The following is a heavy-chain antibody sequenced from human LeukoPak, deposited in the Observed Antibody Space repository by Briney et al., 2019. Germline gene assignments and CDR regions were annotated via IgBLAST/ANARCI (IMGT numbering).Heavy chain of an antibody. V-gene: IGHV3-43D*03. CDR3: SRGRTDYDSTFDY. CDR1: GFPFDDYA. Sequence: PGGSLRLSCAASGFPFDDYAMHWVRQAPGKGLEWVSLISWDVGSTYYADSVKGRFTISRDNSKNSLYLQMNSLRAEDTALYYCSRGRTDYDSTFDYWGQGTLVTVSS. J-gene: IGHJ4*02. CDR2: ISWDVGST. D-gene: IGHD3-22*01.